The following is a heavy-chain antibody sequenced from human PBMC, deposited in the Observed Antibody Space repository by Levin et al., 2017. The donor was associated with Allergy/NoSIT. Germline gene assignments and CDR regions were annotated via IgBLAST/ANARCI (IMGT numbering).Heavy chain of an antibody. V-gene: IGHV3-33*01. J-gene: IGHJ3*02. CDR3: ARGVVDSVAFDI. CDR1: GFTFSSYG. D-gene: IGHD3-9*01. Sequence: GGSLRLSCAASGFTFSSYGMHWVRQAPGKGLEWVAVIWYDGSNKYYADSVKGRFTISRDNSKNTLYLQMNSLRAEDTAGYYCARGVVDSVAFDIWGQGTMVTVSS. CDR2: IWYDGSNK.